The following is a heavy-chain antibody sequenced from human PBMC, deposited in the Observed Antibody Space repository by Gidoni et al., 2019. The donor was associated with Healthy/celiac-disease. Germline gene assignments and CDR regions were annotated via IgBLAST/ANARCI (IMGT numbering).Heavy chain of an antibody. CDR2: ISGSGGST. Sequence: EVQLLESGGGLVQPGGSLRLSCAASGFTFSSYAMRWVRQGPGKGLEWVSAISGSGGSTYYADAVKGRFTISRDNSKNTLYLQMNSLRAEDTAVYYCAKGSTANWFDPWGQGTLVTVSS. J-gene: IGHJ5*02. CDR3: AKGSTANWFDP. CDR1: GFTFSSYA. V-gene: IGHV3-23*01. D-gene: IGHD2-2*01.